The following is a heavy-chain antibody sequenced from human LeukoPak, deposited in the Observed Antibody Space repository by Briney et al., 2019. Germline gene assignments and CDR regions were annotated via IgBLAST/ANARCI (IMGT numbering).Heavy chain of an antibody. V-gene: IGHV5-51*01. D-gene: IGHD3-16*01. Sequence: GESLKISCNGSGYSFSNYWIGWVRQMPGKGVEWMGIIYPGDSDTRYSPSFQGQVTISADKSISTAYLQWSSLKASDTAMYYCARHYYDYVWGSYGIDYWGQGTLVTVSS. J-gene: IGHJ4*02. CDR2: IYPGDSDT. CDR1: GYSFSNYW. CDR3: ARHYYDYVWGSYGIDY.